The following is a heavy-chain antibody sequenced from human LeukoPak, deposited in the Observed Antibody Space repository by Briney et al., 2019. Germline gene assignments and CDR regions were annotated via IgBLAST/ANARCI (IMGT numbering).Heavy chain of an antibody. V-gene: IGHV3-9*01. Sequence: PGGSLRLTCTASGFTFDDYARHWVRQAPGEGLEWFSGINWNGGFITYADSVKGRFTISRDSAKNSLYLEMNSLRGEDTAFYYCAKDISPRRYYDWPTSDFDYWGQGNPGHHLL. CDR3: AKDISPRRYYDWPTSDFDY. CDR1: GFTFDDYA. D-gene: IGHD3-9*01. J-gene: IGHJ4*02. CDR2: INWNGGFI.